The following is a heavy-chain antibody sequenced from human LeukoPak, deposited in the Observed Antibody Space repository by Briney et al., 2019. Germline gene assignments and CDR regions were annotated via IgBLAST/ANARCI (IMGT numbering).Heavy chain of an antibody. CDR2: INGDGTSA. D-gene: IGHD2-21*02. V-gene: IGHV3-74*01. CDR3: ARVAYCGGDYYSLDYYYMDV. Sequence: PGGSLRLSCAASGFTLRNYWMHWVRQTPGKGLLWVSRINGDGTSATYAGSVKGRFTISRDNAKNTLYLQMNSLRAEDTDVYYCARVAYCGGDYYSLDYYYMDVWGKGTTVTVSS. J-gene: IGHJ6*03. CDR1: GFTLRNYW.